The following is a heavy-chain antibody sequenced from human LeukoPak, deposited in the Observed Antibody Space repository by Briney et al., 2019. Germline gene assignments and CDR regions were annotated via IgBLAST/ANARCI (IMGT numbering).Heavy chain of an antibody. Sequence: WASVKVSCKASGYTFTGYYMHWVRQAPGQGLEWMGWINPNSGGTNYAQKFQGRVTMTRDTSISTAYMELSRLRSDDTAVYYCARVGSIAAAGKRFDPWGQGTLVTVSS. CDR1: GYTFTGYY. CDR2: INPNSGGT. J-gene: IGHJ5*02. CDR3: ARVGSIAAAGKRFDP. D-gene: IGHD6-13*01. V-gene: IGHV1-2*02.